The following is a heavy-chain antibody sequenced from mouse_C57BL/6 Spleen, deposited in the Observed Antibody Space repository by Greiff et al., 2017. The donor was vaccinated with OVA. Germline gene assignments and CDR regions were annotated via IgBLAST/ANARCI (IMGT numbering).Heavy chain of an antibody. V-gene: IGHV1-69*01. J-gene: IGHJ2*01. CDR3: ARCYGSRGNYFDY. CDR1: GYTFTSYW. CDR2: IDPSDSYT. D-gene: IGHD1-1*01. Sequence: VQLQQPGAELVMPGASVKLSCKASGYTFTSYWMHWVKQRPGQGLEWIGEIDPSDSYTNYNQKFKGKSTLTVDKSSSTAYMQLSSLTSEDSAVYYCARCYGSRGNYFDYWGQGTTLTVSS.